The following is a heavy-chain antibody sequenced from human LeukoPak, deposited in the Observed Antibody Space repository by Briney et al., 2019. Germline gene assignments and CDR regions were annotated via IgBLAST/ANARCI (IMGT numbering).Heavy chain of an antibody. CDR3: ARGPPPRSYDFWSGYPPESYAFDI. V-gene: IGHV4-4*02. D-gene: IGHD3-3*01. Sequence: KPSETLSLTCAVSGGSISSSNWWSWVRQPPGKGLEWIGEIYHSGSTNYNPSLKSRVTISVDKSKNQFSLKLSSVTAADTAVYYCARGPPPRSYDFWSGYPPESYAFDIWGQGTMVTVSS. CDR2: IYHSGST. CDR1: GGSISSSNW. J-gene: IGHJ3*02.